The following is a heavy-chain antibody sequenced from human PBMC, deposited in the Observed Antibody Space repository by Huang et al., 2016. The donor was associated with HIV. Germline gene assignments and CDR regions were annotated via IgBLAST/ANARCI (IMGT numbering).Heavy chain of an antibody. V-gene: IGHV4-39*01. D-gene: IGHD3-22*01. CDR1: GGSITSSSYY. J-gene: IGHJ3*02. Sequence: QLQLQGSGPGLVKPSETLSLTCTVSGGSITSSSYYWGWIRQPPGKGLEWVGSTDYSGSTDDNPSLKSRVTVSGDTSKNQFSRKLSSVTAADTAVYYCARHFSYYDSSGYTPWDAFDIWGQGTMVTVSS. CDR3: ARHFSYYDSSGYTPWDAFDI. CDR2: TDYSGST.